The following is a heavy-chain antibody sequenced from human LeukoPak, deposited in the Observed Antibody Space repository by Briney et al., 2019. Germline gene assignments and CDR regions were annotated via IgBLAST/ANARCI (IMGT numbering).Heavy chain of an antibody. Sequence: PSETLSLTCTVSGGSISSYYWSWIRQPPGKGLEWIGYIYYSGSTNYNPSLKSRVTISVDTSKNQFSLNLSSVTAADTAVYYCARVFTMVRGVRREADAFDVWGQGIMVTVSS. CDR2: IYYSGST. V-gene: IGHV4-59*12. CDR3: ARVFTMVRGVRREADAFDV. D-gene: IGHD3-10*01. CDR1: GGSISSYY. J-gene: IGHJ3*01.